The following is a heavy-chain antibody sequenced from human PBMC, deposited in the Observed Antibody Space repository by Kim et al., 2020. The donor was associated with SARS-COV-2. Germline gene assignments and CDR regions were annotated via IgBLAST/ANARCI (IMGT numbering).Heavy chain of an antibody. CDR3: ARGRSSGWYSYPDY. Sequence: AQKFQGRVTMTRNTSISTAYMELSSLRSEDTAVYYCARGRSSGWYSYPDYWGQGTLVTVSS. D-gene: IGHD6-19*01. J-gene: IGHJ4*02. V-gene: IGHV1-8*01.